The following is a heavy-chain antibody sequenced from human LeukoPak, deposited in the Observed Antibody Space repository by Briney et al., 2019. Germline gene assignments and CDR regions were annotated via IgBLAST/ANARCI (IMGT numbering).Heavy chain of an antibody. CDR1: GYTFTSYY. J-gene: IGHJ5*02. CDR2: INPNSGGT. V-gene: IGHV1-2*02. CDR3: ARGNGIAAANWFDP. Sequence: ASVKVSCKASGYTFTSYYMHWVRQAPGQGLEWMGWINPNSGGTNYAQKFQGRVTMTRDTSISTAYMELSRLRSDDTAVYYCARGNGIAAANWFDPWGQGTLVTVSS. D-gene: IGHD6-6*01.